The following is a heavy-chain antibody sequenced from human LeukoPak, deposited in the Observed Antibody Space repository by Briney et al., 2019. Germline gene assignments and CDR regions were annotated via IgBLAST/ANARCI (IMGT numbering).Heavy chain of an antibody. CDR1: GYTFTGYY. CDR3: ASGPIRGARDPAYYYYGMDV. Sequence: ASVKVSCKASGYTFTGYYMHWVRQAPGQGLEWMGRINPNSGGTNYAQKFQGRVTMTRDTSISTAYMELSRLRSDDTAVYYCASGPIRGARDPAYYYYGMDVWGQGTTVTVSS. CDR2: INPNSGGT. V-gene: IGHV1-2*06. D-gene: IGHD1-26*01. J-gene: IGHJ6*02.